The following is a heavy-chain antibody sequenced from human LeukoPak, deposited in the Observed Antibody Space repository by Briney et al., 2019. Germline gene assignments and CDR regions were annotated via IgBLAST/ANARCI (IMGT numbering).Heavy chain of an antibody. CDR3: ARVGCSGGTCYDY. CDR1: GFTFSSYS. V-gene: IGHV3-21*01. J-gene: IGHJ4*02. D-gene: IGHD2-15*01. Sequence: GGSLRLSCAASGFTFSSYSMYWVRQAPGKGLEWVSFISSGSNYIYYIDSVKGRFTISRDNAKNSLYLQMNGLRVEDTAIYYCARVGCSGGTCYDYWGQGTLVTVSS. CDR2: ISSGSNYI.